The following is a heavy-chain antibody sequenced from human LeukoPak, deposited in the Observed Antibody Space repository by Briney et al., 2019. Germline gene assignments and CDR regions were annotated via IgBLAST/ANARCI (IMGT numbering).Heavy chain of an antibody. CDR2: LDPEEGET. J-gene: IGHJ5*02. Sequence: GASVKVSCKVFGYTLSELSTHWVRQAPGKGLEWMGCLDPEEGETVYAQKFQGRVTMTEDRSTETAYMELSNLRYEDTAVYYCTTDYRGAVAGLGNWFDPWGQGTLVTVSS. CDR3: TTDYRGAVAGLGNWFDP. CDR1: GYTLSELS. D-gene: IGHD6-19*01. V-gene: IGHV1-24*01.